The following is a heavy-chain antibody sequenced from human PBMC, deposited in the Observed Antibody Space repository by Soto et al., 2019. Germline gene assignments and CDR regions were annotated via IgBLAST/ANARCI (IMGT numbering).Heavy chain of an antibody. V-gene: IGHV4-59*01. CDR2: FYYTGST. CDR1: GGSISSNF. CDR3: SRLQRTVTAYYYYYDMDV. Sequence: QVQLQASGPGLVKPSETLSLTCTVSGGSISSNFWILSRQPPRKGLELIGHFYYTGSTNYNASLKSRVTISVDTSKNQFSRKLSAVTAADTAVYYCSRLQRTVTAYYYYYDMDVWDQGTTVNVSS. J-gene: IGHJ6*02. D-gene: IGHD2-21*02.